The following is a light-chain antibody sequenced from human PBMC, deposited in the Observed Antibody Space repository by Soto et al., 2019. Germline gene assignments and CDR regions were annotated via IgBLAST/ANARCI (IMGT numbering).Light chain of an antibody. CDR1: QSVSSSY. V-gene: IGKV3-20*01. CDR2: AAS. Sequence: EIVLTQSPGTLSLSPGERATLSCRASQSVSSSYLAWYQQKPGQAPRLLIYAASSRATDIPDRFSGSGSGTDFTLTISRLESEDFAVYYCQQYGSSLLWTFGQGTMVEIK. J-gene: IGKJ1*01. CDR3: QQYGSSLLWT.